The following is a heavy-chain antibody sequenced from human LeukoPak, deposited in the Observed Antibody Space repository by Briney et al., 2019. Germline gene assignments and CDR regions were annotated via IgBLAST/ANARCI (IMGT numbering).Heavy chain of an antibody. J-gene: IGHJ4*02. D-gene: IGHD3-10*01. V-gene: IGHV4-59*01. CDR1: GGSISSYY. CDR3: ARERRGYYGSGSYGGFDY. CDR2: IYYSGST. Sequence: SETLSLTCTVSGGSISSYYWSWIRQPPGKGLEWIGYIYYSGSTNYNPSLKSRVTISVDTSKNQFSLKLSSVTAADTAVYYCARERRGYYGSGSYGGFDYWGQGTLVTVSS.